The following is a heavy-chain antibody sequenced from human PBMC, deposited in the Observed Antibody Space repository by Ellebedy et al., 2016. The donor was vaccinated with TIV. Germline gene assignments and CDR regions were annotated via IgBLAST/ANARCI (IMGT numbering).Heavy chain of an antibody. CDR2: INSDGSSA. J-gene: IGHJ6*03. V-gene: IGHV3-74*01. CDR1: GFTFSSYW. CDR3: AGAGPHFYYCMDV. Sequence: GGSLRLSXGAPGFTFSSYWMHWVRQAPGKGLVWVSRINSDGSSANYADSVEGRFTISRDNAKNTLYLQMNSLRAEDTGVYYCAGAGPHFYYCMDVWGKGTTVTVSS. D-gene: IGHD3-10*01.